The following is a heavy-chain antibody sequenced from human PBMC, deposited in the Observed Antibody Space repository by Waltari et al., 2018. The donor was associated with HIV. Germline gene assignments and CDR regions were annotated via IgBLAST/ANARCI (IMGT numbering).Heavy chain of an antibody. Sequence: EVQLVESGGGLVQPGGSLRLSCAASGFTFSSYEMNWVRQAPGKGLEWVSDISRSGSTIYYADSVKGRFTISRDNAKNSLYLQMNSLRAEDTAVYYCGLIVRGAFDIWGQGTMVTVSS. CDR1: GFTFSSYE. CDR3: GLIVRGAFDI. J-gene: IGHJ3*02. V-gene: IGHV3-48*03. D-gene: IGHD3-16*02. CDR2: ISRSGSTI.